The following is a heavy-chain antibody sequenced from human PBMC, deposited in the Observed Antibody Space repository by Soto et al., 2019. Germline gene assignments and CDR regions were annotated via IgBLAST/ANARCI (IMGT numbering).Heavy chain of an antibody. Sequence: SETLSLTCAVYGGSFSGYYWSWIRQPPGKGLEWIGEINHSGSTNYNPSLKSRVTISVDTSKNQFSLKLSSVTAADTAVYYCASLYSGYDLNYYYGMDVWGQGTTVTVSS. D-gene: IGHD5-12*01. V-gene: IGHV4-34*01. CDR2: INHSGST. CDR1: GGSFSGYY. J-gene: IGHJ6*02. CDR3: ASLYSGYDLNYYYGMDV.